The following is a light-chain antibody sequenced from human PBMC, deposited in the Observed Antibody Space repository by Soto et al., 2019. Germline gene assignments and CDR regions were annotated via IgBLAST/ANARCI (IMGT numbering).Light chain of an antibody. Sequence: DIQMTQYPSTLSASVGERVTISCRASQSVNHWLAWYQRKPGKAPKLLIHDASTLERGIPSRFSGSGSGTDFTFTISSLQPEDIATYYCQQYDNLPLTFGGGTKVDIK. CDR2: DAS. CDR1: QSVNHW. CDR3: QQYDNLPLT. J-gene: IGKJ4*01. V-gene: IGKV1-5*01.